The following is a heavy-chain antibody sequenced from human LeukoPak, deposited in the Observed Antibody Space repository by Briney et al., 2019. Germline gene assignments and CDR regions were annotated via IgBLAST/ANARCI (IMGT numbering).Heavy chain of an antibody. V-gene: IGHV1-46*01. J-gene: IGHJ6*03. CDR3: ARDLVVVPAAMRGPRFYYYYYMDV. CDR1: GYTVTSYY. CDR2: INPSGGST. D-gene: IGHD2-2*01. Sequence: ASVKVSCKASGYTVTSYYMHWVRQAPGQGLEWMGIINPSGGSTSYAQKFQGRVTMTRDTSTSPVYMELSSLRSEDTAVYYCARDLVVVPAAMRGPRFYYYYYMDVWGKGTTVTTSS.